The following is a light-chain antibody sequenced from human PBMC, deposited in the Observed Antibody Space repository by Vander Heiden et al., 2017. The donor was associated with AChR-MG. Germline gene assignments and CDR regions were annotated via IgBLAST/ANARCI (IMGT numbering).Light chain of an antibody. J-gene: IGKJ1*01. CDR1: QTIGKY. CDR2: SAS. V-gene: IGKV1-39*01. CDR3: QQSYTTPGT. Sequence: IQMTQSPSSLSASVGDGVTITCRASQTIGKYLNWYQHKPGKAPKLLIYSASNLHTGVPSRFSGNRSGADFTLSISSLQPEDIATYYCQQSYTTPGTFGQGTKVEIK.